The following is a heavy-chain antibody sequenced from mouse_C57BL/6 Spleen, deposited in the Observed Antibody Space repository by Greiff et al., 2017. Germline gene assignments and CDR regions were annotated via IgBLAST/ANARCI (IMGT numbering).Heavy chain of an antibody. V-gene: IGHV1-49*01. CDR1: YFAFMASA. Sequence: LMESGAELVRPGSSVKLSCKDSYFAFMASAMHWVKQRPGHGLEWIGSFTMYSDATEYSENFKGKATLTANTSSSTAYMELSSLTSEDSAVYYCAYGNSGYYYAMDYWGQGTLVTVSS. CDR2: FTMYSDAT. D-gene: IGHD2-1*01. J-gene: IGHJ4*01. CDR3: AYGNSGYYYAMDY.